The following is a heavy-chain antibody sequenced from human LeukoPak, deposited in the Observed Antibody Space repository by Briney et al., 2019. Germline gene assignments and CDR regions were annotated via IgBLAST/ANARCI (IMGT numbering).Heavy chain of an antibody. D-gene: IGHD3-3*01. CDR3: ARLRFDFWSGYTHPYFDY. V-gene: IGHV4-39*01. CDR2: IYYSVTT. CDR1: GGPLSSSSYS. J-gene: IGHJ4*02. Sequence: SETLSLTCTVYGGPLSSSSYSRGWIRQPPGEGLEWIGCIYYSVTTYYNPSLKSRVPISVETSKSQFSLKLSSVAATDTALYFCARLRFDFWSGYTHPYFDYWGQGTLVTVSS.